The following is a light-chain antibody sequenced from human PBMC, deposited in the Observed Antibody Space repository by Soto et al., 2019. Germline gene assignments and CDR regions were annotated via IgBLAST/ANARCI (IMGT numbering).Light chain of an antibody. CDR2: GAS. CDR3: QQYGSSPTWT. V-gene: IGKV3-20*01. J-gene: IGKJ1*01. CDR1: QSVSSN. Sequence: EKLMTQSPATLSVSPGERATLSCRASQSVSSNLAWYQQKPGQAPRLLIYGASSRATGIPDRFSGSGSGTDFTLTISRLEPEDFAVYYCQQYGSSPTWTFGQGTKVDI.